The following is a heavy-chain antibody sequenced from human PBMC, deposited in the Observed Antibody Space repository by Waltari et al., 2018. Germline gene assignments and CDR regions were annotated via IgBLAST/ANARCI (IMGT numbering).Heavy chain of an antibody. J-gene: IGHJ5*02. Sequence: QLQLQESGPRLVKPAETLSLTCTVSGDSVSSGPYFWAWIRQPPGKGLEWLGSMFYRGTPYHNSSLKSRVTISVDPSKNQVSLQLKSVTAADTAVYFCARDRSGTINSFDPWGRGTLVTVSS. CDR2: MFYRGTP. CDR3: ARDRSGTINSFDP. CDR1: GDSVSSGPYF. D-gene: IGHD1-26*01. V-gene: IGHV4-39*07.